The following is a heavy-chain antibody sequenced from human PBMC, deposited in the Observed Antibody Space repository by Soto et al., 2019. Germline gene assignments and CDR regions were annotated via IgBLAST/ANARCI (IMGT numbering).Heavy chain of an antibody. D-gene: IGHD3-10*01. V-gene: IGHV3-53*01. CDR1: GFTVSDNY. J-gene: IGHJ4*02. Sequence: EVQLVESGGGLIQPGGSLRLSCAVSGFTVSDNYMSWVRQAPGKGLEGVSVIYSGGYTAYGDSVKGRFTISRDNSTNPLYLQRNSLGAAPPAVFSCATVPGGGGYWGQGTLVTVSS. CDR3: ATVPGGGGY. CDR2: IYSGGYT.